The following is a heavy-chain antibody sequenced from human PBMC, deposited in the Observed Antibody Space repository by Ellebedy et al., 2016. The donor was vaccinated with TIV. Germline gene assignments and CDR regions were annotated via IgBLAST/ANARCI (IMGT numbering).Heavy chain of an antibody. J-gene: IGHJ6*02. CDR2: NYHSGSN. Sequence: SETLSLXXAVSGCSIGSGGYSWSWIRQPPGMGLEWIGYNYHSGSNYYNPSLKSRVTISVDRSKNQFSLKLNAVTAADTAVYYCARDPRLGGMDVWGQGTTVTVSS. CDR3: ARDPRLGGMDV. V-gene: IGHV4-30-2*01. CDR1: GCSIGSGGYS. D-gene: IGHD3-16*01.